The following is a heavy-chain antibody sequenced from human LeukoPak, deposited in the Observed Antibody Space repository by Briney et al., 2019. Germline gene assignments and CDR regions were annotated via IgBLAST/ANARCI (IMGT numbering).Heavy chain of an antibody. CDR2: INNSGAGR. CDR3: AKVAAAGNWFDP. J-gene: IGHJ5*02. CDR1: GFTFSSYA. D-gene: IGHD6-13*01. V-gene: IGHV3-23*01. Sequence: GGSLRLSCAASGFTFSSYAVTWVRQAPGKGLECVSVINNSGAGRYYADSVKGRFTISRDNSNNTLCLQMNSLRAEDTAVYYCAKVAAAGNWFDPWGQGTLVIVSS.